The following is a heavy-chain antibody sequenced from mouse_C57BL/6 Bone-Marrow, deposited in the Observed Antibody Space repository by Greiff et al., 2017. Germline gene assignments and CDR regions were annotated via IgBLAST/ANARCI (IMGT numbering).Heavy chain of an antibody. J-gene: IGHJ2*01. D-gene: IGHD1-1*01. CDR2: IDPSDSYT. V-gene: IGHV1-69*01. CDR3: ARSDYYGSSPDY. CDR1: GYTFTSYW. Sequence: QVQLQQPGAELVMPGASVKLSCKASGYTFTSYWMHWVKQRPGQGLEWIGEIDPSDSYTNYNQKFKGKSTLTVDKSSSTAYMQLSSLTSEDSAVYYGARSDYYGSSPDYWGQGTTLTVSS.